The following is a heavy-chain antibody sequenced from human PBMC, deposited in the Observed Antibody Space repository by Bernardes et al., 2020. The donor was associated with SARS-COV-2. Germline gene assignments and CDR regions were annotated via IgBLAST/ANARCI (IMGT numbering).Heavy chain of an antibody. V-gene: IGHV3-21*01. D-gene: IGHD1-26*01. Sequence: GGSLRLSCEGSGFSFSGYTMTWVRQAPGKGLEWVSAISRTGYYKYYADSLEGRFTISRDNAKDSLYLQMVNLRAEDTAVYYCAREEFGGPAFDVWGQGTVVTVSS. CDR1: GFSFSGYT. CDR3: AREEFGGPAFDV. CDR2: ISRTGYYK. J-gene: IGHJ3*01.